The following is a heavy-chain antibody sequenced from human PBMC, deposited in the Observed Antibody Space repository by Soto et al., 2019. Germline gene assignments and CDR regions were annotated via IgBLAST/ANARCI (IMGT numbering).Heavy chain of an antibody. V-gene: IGHV4-59*01. J-gene: IGHJ6*02. CDR1: GGSISSYY. D-gene: IGHD2-2*03. CDR3: ARVGPGYCISTSCYARGGGYYYYGMDV. CDR2: IYYSGST. Sequence: SETLSLTCTVSGGSISSYYWSWIRQPPGKGLEWIGYIYYSGSTNYNPSLKSRVTISVDTSKNQFSLKLSSVTAADTAVYYCARVGPGYCISTSCYARGGGYYYYGMDVWGQGTTVTVSS.